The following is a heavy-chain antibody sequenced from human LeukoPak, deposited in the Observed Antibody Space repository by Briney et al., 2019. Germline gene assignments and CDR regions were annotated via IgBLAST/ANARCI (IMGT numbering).Heavy chain of an antibody. V-gene: IGHV4-39*07. J-gene: IGHJ4*02. D-gene: IGHD3-10*01. Sequence: PSETLSFTCTVSGGPISSSSYYWGWIRQPPGKGLEWIGSIYYSGSTYYNPSLKSRATISVDTSNNQFSLKLSSVTAADTAVYYCARDFINYYGSAGALNYWGQGTLVTVSS. CDR3: ARDFINYYGSAGALNY. CDR1: GGPISSSSYY. CDR2: IYYSGST.